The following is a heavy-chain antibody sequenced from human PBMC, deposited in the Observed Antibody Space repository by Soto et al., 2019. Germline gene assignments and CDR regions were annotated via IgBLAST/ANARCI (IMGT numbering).Heavy chain of an antibody. Sequence: AGGSKRDWKGAAGGQFGDVGGSWVRQDPGKGLEWVGRIKSKTDGGTTDYAAPVKGRFTISRDDSKNTLYLQMNSLKTEDTAVYYCTTDVVVVAATKIDYWGQGTLVTVSS. V-gene: IGHV3-15*01. CDR1: GGQFGDVG. CDR3: TTDVVVVAATKIDY. J-gene: IGHJ4*02. D-gene: IGHD2-15*01. CDR2: IKSKTDGGTT.